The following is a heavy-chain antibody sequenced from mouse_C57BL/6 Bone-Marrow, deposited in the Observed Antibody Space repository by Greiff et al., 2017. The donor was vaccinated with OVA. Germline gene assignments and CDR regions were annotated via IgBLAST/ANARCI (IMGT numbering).Heavy chain of an antibody. Sequence: QVQLQQSGAELARPGASVKLSCKASGYTFTNYGISWVKQRTGQGLEWIGEIYPRSGNTYYNEKFKGKATLTADKSSSTAYMELRSLTSEDSAVYLCASRGGVPNYAVEYWGQRTSVTVSS. V-gene: IGHV1-81*01. CDR3: ASRGGVPNYAVEY. D-gene: IGHD5-1*01. J-gene: IGHJ4*01. CDR1: GYTFTNYG. CDR2: IYPRSGNT.